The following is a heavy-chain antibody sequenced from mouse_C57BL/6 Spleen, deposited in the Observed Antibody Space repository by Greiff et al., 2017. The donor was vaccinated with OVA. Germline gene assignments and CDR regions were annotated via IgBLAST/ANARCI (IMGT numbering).Heavy chain of an antibody. CDR1: GYTFTDYN. D-gene: IGHD2-12*01. J-gene: IGHJ1*03. Sequence: VQLQQSGPELVKPGASVKMSCKASGYTFTDYNMHWVKQSHGKRLEWIGYINPNNGGTSYNQKFKGKATLTVNKSSSTAYMELRSLTSEDSAVYYCARGGYYRYFDVWGTGTTVTVSS. V-gene: IGHV1-22*01. CDR2: INPNNGGT. CDR3: ARGGYYRYFDV.